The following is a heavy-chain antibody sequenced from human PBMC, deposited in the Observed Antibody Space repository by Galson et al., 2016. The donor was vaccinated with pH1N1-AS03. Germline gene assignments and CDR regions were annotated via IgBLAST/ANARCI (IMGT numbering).Heavy chain of an antibody. J-gene: IGHJ6*02. CDR1: GFPFSSYW. Sequence: SLRLSCAASGFPFSSYWMTWVRQAAGKGLEWVASIKQDGSDKHYVDSVKGRFTISKDNAKNSLYLQMNSLRPEDTAVYYCAKAVAGSLNLYYYYGADVWGQGTTVTVSS. V-gene: IGHV3-7*03. CDR3: AKAVAGSLNLYYYYGADV. D-gene: IGHD6-19*01. CDR2: IKQDGSDK.